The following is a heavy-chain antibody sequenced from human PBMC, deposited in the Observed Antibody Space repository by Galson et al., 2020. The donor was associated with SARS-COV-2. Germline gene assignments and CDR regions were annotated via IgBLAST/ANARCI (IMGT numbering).Heavy chain of an antibody. CDR3: AHSPSLLWFGESSSSNWFDP. D-gene: IGHD3-10*01. V-gene: IGHV2-5*02. CDR2: IYWDADK. J-gene: IGHJ5*02. CDR1: GFSLSTSGVG. Sequence: SGPTLVNPTQTLTLTCTFSGFSLSTSGVGVGWIRQPPGKALEWLALIYWDADKRYIPSLKSSPPLTKDTSKNQVVLTMTNMDPVDTATYYCAHSPSLLWFGESSSSNWFDPWGQGTLVTVSS.